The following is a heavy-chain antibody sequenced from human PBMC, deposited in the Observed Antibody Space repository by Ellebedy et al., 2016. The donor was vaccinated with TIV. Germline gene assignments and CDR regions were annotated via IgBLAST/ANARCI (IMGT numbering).Heavy chain of an antibody. CDR3: ARGEALTGLGGGETPAWFDL. CDR2: INPNSGGT. CDR1: GYTFTGYY. J-gene: IGHJ2*01. Sequence: ASVKVSCKASGYTFTGYYMHWVRQAPGQGLEWMGWINPNSGGTNYAQKFQGRVTMTRDTSVSTAYMELSRLRSDDTAVYYCARGEALTGLGGGETPAWFDLWGRGTLVTVSS. D-gene: IGHD1-14*01. V-gene: IGHV1-2*02.